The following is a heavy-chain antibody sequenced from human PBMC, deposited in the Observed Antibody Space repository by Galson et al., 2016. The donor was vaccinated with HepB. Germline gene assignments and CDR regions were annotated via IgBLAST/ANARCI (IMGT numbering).Heavy chain of an antibody. Sequence: SLRLSCAVSGFTFRSYSMNWVRQAPGGGLEWVSTISSHSIYIYYADSVTGRFTISRDNSQNSFSLQMNNLRAEDTAVYYCTLDLSLGIPGGLDIWGQGTTVSVAS. CDR2: ISSHSIYI. D-gene: IGHD2-21*01. V-gene: IGHV3-21*01. CDR3: TLDLSLGIPGGLDI. CDR1: GFTFRSYS. J-gene: IGHJ3*02.